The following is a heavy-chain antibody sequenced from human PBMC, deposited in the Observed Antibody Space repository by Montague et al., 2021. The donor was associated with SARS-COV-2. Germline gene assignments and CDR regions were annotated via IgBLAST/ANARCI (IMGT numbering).Heavy chain of an antibody. D-gene: IGHD6-19*01. CDR3: VRYSGWFYFDF. Sequence: NDYAPSVRGRLTVNPDASKKEFSLELNYVTPEDTAVYYCVRYSGWFYFDFWGQGTLVTVSS. V-gene: IGHV6-1*01. CDR2: N. J-gene: IGHJ4*02.